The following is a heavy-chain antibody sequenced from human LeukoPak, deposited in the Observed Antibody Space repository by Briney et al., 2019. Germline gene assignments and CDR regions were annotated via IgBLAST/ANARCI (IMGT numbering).Heavy chain of an antibody. Sequence: SETLSLTCAVYGVSFSGYYWSWIRQPPGKGLEWIGEINHSGSTNYNPSLKSRVTISVDTSKNQFSLKLSSVTAADTAVYYCARGRRRPRLAAFDIWGQGTMVTVSS. J-gene: IGHJ3*02. D-gene: IGHD3-3*02. V-gene: IGHV4-34*01. CDR2: INHSGST. CDR1: GVSFSGYY. CDR3: ARGRRRPRLAAFDI.